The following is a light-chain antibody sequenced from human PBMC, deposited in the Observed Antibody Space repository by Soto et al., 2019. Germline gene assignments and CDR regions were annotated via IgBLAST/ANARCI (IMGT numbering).Light chain of an antibody. V-gene: IGKV3-15*01. CDR3: QQYTNWPPWT. J-gene: IGKJ1*01. Sequence: EIVMTQSPATLSVSPGERATLSCRASQGVSTNLAWYQQKPGQAPRLLIYGASTRATGVPARCSGGGAGTAFTLTISSMQSDDVAVYYCQQYTNWPPWTFGQGTKVDFK. CDR1: QGVSTN. CDR2: GAS.